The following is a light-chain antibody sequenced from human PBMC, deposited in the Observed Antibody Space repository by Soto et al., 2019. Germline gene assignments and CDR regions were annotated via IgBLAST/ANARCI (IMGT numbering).Light chain of an antibody. CDR1: QSISSW. J-gene: IGKJ1*01. CDR2: KTS. CDR3: HQYDSFWT. Sequence: DIHMTHSPSTLSASVGDRVTITCLASQSISSWLAWYQQKPGKAPKLLIYKTSSLESGVPSRFSGSGFGTEFTLTISSLQPDDSATYHCHQYDSFWTFGQGTKVDIK. V-gene: IGKV1-5*03.